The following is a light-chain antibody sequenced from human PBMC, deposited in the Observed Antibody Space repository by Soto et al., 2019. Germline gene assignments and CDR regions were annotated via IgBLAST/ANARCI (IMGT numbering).Light chain of an antibody. CDR2: DAS. CDR1: QTIRRW. Sequence: DIEMTQSPSTLSASVGDRLTITCRASQTIRRWLAWYQQRPGKAPKVLIYDASTLESGVPARFSGSRSETEFTLTISSLQPEDSATYYCQHYNSDPWTFGQGTKVEIK. CDR3: QHYNSDPWT. J-gene: IGKJ1*01. V-gene: IGKV1-5*01.